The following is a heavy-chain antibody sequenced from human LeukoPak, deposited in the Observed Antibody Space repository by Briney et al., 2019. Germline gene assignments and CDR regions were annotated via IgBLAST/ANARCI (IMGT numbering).Heavy chain of an antibody. Sequence: SVKVSCKASGGTFSSYAISWVRQAPGQGLEWTGRIIPILGIANYAQKFQGRVTITADKSTSTAYMELSSLRSEDTAVYYCARAPLGPTYLYYFDYWGQGTLVTVSS. CDR3: ARAPLGPTYLYYFDY. CDR1: GGTFSSYA. J-gene: IGHJ4*02. V-gene: IGHV1-69*04. D-gene: IGHD2/OR15-2a*01. CDR2: IIPILGIA.